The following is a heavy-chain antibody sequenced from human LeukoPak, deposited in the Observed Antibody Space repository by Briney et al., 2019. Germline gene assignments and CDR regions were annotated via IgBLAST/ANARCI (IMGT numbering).Heavy chain of an antibody. CDR3: ARDLAGYSSSWYYYYYYMDV. Sequence: ASVKVSFKASGYTFTSYGISWVRQAPGQGLEWMGWISAYNGNTNYTQKLQGRVTMATDTSTSTAYMELRSLRSDDTAVYYCARDLAGYSSSWYYYYYYMDVWGKGTTVTISS. CDR2: ISAYNGNT. CDR1: GYTFTSYG. V-gene: IGHV1-18*01. J-gene: IGHJ6*03. D-gene: IGHD6-13*01.